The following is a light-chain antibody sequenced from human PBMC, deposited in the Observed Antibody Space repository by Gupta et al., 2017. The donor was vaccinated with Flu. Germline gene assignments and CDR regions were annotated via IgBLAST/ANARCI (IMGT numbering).Light chain of an antibody. V-gene: IGLV2-8*01. J-gene: IGLJ1*01. CDR1: SSDIVNYNS. CDR2: EVT. Sequence: QSVTISCTGTSSDIVNYNSVSWFQQHPGKAPKLLIYEVTKRPSWVPDRFSCSESGNTASLTVAGLQAEDEYDYYCTSYVDNNCVCATGTKLTGL. CDR3: TSYVDNNCV.